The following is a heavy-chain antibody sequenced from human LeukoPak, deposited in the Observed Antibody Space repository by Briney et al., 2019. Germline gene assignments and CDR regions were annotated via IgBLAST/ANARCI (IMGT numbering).Heavy chain of an antibody. CDR2: IYYSGST. Sequence: SETLSLTCTVSGGSISSSSYYWGWIRQPPGKGLEWIGSIYYSGSTYYNPSLKSRVTISVDTSKNQFSLRLSSVTAADTAVYYCARDQPWYSGSPFDPWGQGTLVTVSS. V-gene: IGHV4-39*07. J-gene: IGHJ5*02. CDR3: ARDQPWYSGSPFDP. CDR1: GGSISSSSYY. D-gene: IGHD1-26*01.